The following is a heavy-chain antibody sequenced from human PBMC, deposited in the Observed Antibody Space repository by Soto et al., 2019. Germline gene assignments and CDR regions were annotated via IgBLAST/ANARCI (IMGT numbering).Heavy chain of an antibody. Sequence: GGSLRLSCAASGFTFNSCAMAWVRQAPGKGLQWVSLISSGGGTTDYADSVKGRFTISRDNSKNTLYLQMNSLRAEDTAVYYCAKDGEYYYGSGETYYFDSWGQGTLVTVSS. CDR2: ISSGGGTT. CDR3: AKDGEYYYGSGETYYFDS. V-gene: IGHV3-23*01. D-gene: IGHD3-10*01. CDR1: GFTFNSCA. J-gene: IGHJ4*02.